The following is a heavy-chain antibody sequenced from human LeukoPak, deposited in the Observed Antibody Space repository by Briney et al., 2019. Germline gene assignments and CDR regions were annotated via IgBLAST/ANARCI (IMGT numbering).Heavy chain of an antibody. CDR3: ASSARSGWYVY. J-gene: IGHJ4*02. CDR1: GYTFTSYY. V-gene: IGHV1-69*13. D-gene: IGHD6-19*01. Sequence: ASVKVSCKASGYTFTSYYMHWVRQAPGQGLEWMGGIIPIFGTANYAQKFQGRVTITADESTSTAYMELSSLRSEDTAVYYCASSARSGWYVYWGQGTLVTVSS. CDR2: IIPIFGTA.